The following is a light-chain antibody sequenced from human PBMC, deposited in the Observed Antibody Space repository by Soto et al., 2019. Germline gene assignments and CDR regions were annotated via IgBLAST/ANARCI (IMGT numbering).Light chain of an antibody. CDR1: QSLSSTY. V-gene: IGKV3-20*01. J-gene: IGKJ4*01. CDR2: GAS. Sequence: EIVLTQSPVTLSLSPGERATLSCRASQSLSSTYLAWYQQKPGQAPRLFIYGASSRATGIPDRFIGSGSATDFTLTISRLEPEDVAVYHCQQYGNSPPTFGGGTKVAI. CDR3: QQYGNSPPT.